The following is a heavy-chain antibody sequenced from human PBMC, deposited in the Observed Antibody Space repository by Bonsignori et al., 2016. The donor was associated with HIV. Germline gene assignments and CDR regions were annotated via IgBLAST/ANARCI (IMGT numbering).Heavy chain of an antibody. V-gene: IGHV3-15*01. Sequence: VRQAPGKGLEWVGRVRSGGATDYSAPVKGRFFISRDDSQNMVYLQMNSLQSEDTAVYFCAADVESPLAQIDHWGLGTLVTVSS. J-gene: IGHJ4*02. D-gene: IGHD1-14*01. CDR2: VRSGGAT. CDR3: AADVESPLAQIDH.